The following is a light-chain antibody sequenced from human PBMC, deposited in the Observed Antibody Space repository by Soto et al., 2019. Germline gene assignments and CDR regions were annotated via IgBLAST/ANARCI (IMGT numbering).Light chain of an antibody. J-gene: IGLJ1*01. CDR1: SGHSSYI. CDR2: LEGSGSY. CDR3: ETWDSNTHV. Sequence: QLVLTQSSSVSASLGSSVKLTCTLSSGHSSYIIAWHQQQPGKAPRYLMKLEGSGSYNKGSGVPDRFSGSSSGADRYLTIANLQFEDEADYYCETWDSNTHVFGTGTKLTFL. V-gene: IGLV4-60*02.